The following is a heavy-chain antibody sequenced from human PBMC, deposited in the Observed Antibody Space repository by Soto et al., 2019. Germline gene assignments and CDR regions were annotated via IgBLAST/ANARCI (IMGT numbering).Heavy chain of an antibody. Sequence: ASVKVSCKAPADTFTSYYIHWVRQAPGHGLEWMGIINPNGGSTRFAQTFQGRITMTTDTSTSTVYMELRSLRSEDTAVYYCAVGYSSSWQNFYYYHGMDVWGQGTTVTVSS. CDR3: AVGYSSSWQNFYYYHGMDV. D-gene: IGHD6-13*01. CDR2: INPNGGST. CDR1: ADTFTSYY. J-gene: IGHJ6*02. V-gene: IGHV1-46*01.